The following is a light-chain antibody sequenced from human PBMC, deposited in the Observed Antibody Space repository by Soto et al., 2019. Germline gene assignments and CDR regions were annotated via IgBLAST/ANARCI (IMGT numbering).Light chain of an antibody. J-gene: IGKJ1*01. V-gene: IGKV3-20*01. Sequence: EIVLTQSPGTLSLSPGEGATLSCRASESVSSTHLAWYQQKPGQAPSLLIYSAFNRATGVPGRFSGSGSGTDFTLTISRLEPEDFAVYYCSQYGSAPGTFGQGTKVEIK. CDR1: ESVSSTH. CDR3: SQYGSAPGT. CDR2: SAF.